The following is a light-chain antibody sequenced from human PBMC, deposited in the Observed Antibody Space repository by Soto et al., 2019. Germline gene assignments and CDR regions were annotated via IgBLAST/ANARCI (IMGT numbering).Light chain of an antibody. J-gene: IGKJ3*01. CDR1: QSITSW. V-gene: IGKV1-5*03. CDR3: QQYNSYTIFT. Sequence: DIQMTQSPSTLSASVGDTVTITCRASQSITSWLAWYQQKPGKAPKLLIYKASSLESGVPSRFSGSGSGTEFTLTISSLQPDDSATYYCQQYNSYTIFTFGPGTKVDIK. CDR2: KAS.